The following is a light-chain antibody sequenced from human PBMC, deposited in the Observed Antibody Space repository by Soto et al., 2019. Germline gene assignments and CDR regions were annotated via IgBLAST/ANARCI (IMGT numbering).Light chain of an antibody. CDR2: TAS. CDR3: LQHNTYPFT. Sequence: DIQLTQSPSFLSASVGDRVTITCRASQGISRYLAWYQQKPGTAPRLLISTASTLQSGVPSRFSGSGSGTEFTLTISSLQPEDFATYYCLQHNTYPFTFGPGTKVDIK. V-gene: IGKV1-9*01. CDR1: QGISRY. J-gene: IGKJ3*01.